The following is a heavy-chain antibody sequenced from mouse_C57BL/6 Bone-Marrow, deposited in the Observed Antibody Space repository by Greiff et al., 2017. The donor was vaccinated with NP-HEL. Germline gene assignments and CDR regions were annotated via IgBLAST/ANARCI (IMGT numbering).Heavy chain of an antibody. V-gene: IGHV1-72*01. Sequence: QVQLKQPGAELVKPGASVKLSCKASGYTFTSYWMHWVKQRPGRGLEWIGRIDPNSGGTKYNEKFKGKATLTVDKPSSTAYMQRSSLTSEDSAVYYCAGGPYYYAMDYWGQGTSVTVSS. J-gene: IGHJ4*01. CDR1: GYTFTSYW. CDR2: IDPNSGGT. CDR3: AGGPYYYAMDY.